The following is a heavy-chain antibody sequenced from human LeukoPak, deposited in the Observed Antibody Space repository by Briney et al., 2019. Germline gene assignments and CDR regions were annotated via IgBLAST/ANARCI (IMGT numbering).Heavy chain of an antibody. CDR2: IYYIGST. Sequence: SETLSLTCTVSGGSISSYYWSWIRQPPGKGLEWIGYIYYIGSTNYNPSLKSRVTIPVDTSKNQFSLKLSSVTAADTAVYYCARVGSRYYDSSGYYSNWFDPWGQGTLVTVSS. CDR3: ARVGSRYYDSSGYYSNWFDP. V-gene: IGHV4-59*01. CDR1: GGSISSYY. D-gene: IGHD3-22*01. J-gene: IGHJ5*02.